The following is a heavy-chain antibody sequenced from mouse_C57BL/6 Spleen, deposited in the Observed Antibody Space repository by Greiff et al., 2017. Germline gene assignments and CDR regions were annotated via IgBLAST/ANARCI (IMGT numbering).Heavy chain of an antibody. V-gene: IGHV1-82*01. D-gene: IGHD1-1*01. CDR1: GYAFSSSW. CDR3: ARRDYGSYYAMDY. CDR2: IYPGDGDT. J-gene: IGHJ4*01. Sequence: VQLVESGPELVKPGASVKISCKASGYAFSSSWMNWVKQRPGKGLEWIGRIYPGDGDTNYNGKFKGKATLTADKSSSTAYMQLSSLTSEDSAVYYCARRDYGSYYAMDYWGQGTSVTVSS.